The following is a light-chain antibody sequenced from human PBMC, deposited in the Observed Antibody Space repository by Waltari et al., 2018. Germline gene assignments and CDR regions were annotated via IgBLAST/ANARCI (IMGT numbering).Light chain of an antibody. Sequence: DIVMTQSPDSLAVSLGERATINCQSSQSILYNSNHKNYLAWYQQKPGQPPRLLIYWASTREFGIPDRFRGSGSGTDFTLTISSLQADDVAVYFCQQYYTSPVTFGQGTKLQIK. CDR1: QSILYNSNHKNY. J-gene: IGKJ2*01. CDR3: QQYYTSPVT. V-gene: IGKV4-1*01. CDR2: WAS.